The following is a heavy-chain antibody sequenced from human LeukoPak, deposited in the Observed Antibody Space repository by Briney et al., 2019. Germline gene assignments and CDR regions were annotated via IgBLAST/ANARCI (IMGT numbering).Heavy chain of an antibody. CDR3: ARGADPYKIAY. D-gene: IGHD3-16*02. V-gene: IGHV4-61*08. J-gene: IGHJ4*02. CDR2: IHPSGSI. Sequence: KSSETLSLTCTVSGVSVSSGGYYWSWIRQSPGKGLEWIGEIHPSGSIHYNPSLESRINISPDTSKNQFSLKLSSVTTADTALYYCARGADPYKIAYWGPGTLVTVSS. CDR1: GVSVSSGGYY.